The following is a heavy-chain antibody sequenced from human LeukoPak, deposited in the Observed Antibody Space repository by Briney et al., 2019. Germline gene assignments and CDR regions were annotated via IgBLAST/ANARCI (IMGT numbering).Heavy chain of an antibody. CDR1: GGPFSGYY. Sequence: SETLSLTCAVYGGPFSGYYWSWIRQSPGKGLEWIGEINHSGSTNYNPSLKSRVTISVDTSKNQFSLKLSSVTAADSAVYYCARGRASYDFWSGYLFDYWGQGTLVTVSS. D-gene: IGHD3-3*01. CDR2: INHSGST. J-gene: IGHJ4*02. V-gene: IGHV4-34*01. CDR3: ARGRASYDFWSGYLFDY.